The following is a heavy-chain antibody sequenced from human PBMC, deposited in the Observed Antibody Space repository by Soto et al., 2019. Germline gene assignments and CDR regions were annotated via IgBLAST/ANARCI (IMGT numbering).Heavy chain of an antibody. Sequence: EVQLVESGGGLVQPGGSLKLSCAASGFTFSGSAMHWVRQASGKGLEWVGRIRSKANSYATAYAASVKGRFTISRDDSKNTAYLLMNSLKTEDTAVYYCTRHGIYGDYAAFDIWGQGTMVTVSS. CDR3: TRHGIYGDYAAFDI. V-gene: IGHV3-73*02. CDR2: IRSKANSYAT. J-gene: IGHJ3*02. D-gene: IGHD4-17*01. CDR1: GFTFSGSA.